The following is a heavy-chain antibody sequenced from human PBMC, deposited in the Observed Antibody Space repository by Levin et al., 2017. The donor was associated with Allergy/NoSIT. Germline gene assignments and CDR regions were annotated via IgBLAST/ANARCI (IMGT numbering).Heavy chain of an antibody. CDR3: ATGDQLLKNDAFDI. V-gene: IGHV1-2*02. J-gene: IGHJ3*02. D-gene: IGHD7-27*01. CDR2: INPKSGGT. CDR1: GDTFTGYY. Sequence: ASVKVSCKASGDTFTGYYIHWVRQAPGHGLEWMGWINPKSGGTNSPQKFQGRVTMTRDTSISTACMELSRLRSDDTAVYYCATGDQLLKNDAFDIWGQGTMVTVSS.